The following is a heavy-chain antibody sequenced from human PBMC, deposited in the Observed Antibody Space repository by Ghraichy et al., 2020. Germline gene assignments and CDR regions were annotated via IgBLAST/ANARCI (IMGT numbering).Heavy chain of an antibody. CDR2: ISYDGSNK. CDR1: GFTFSSYG. Sequence: GGSLRLSCAASGFTFSSYGMHWVRQAPGKGLEWVAVISYDGSNKYYADSVKGRFTISRDNSKNTLYLQMNSLRAEDTAVYYCARRGYSYGYSVYYYYGMDVWGQGTTVTVSS. J-gene: IGHJ6*02. V-gene: IGHV3-30*03. D-gene: IGHD5-18*01. CDR3: ARRGYSYGYSVYYYYGMDV.